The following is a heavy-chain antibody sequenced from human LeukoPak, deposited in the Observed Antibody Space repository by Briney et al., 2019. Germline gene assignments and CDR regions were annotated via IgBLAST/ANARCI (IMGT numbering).Heavy chain of an antibody. J-gene: IGHJ6*02. D-gene: IGHD3-3*01. V-gene: IGHV4-4*07. CDR1: GGSISSYY. CDR3: ARDDGDFWSGFYYYYGMDV. Sequence: SETLSLSCTVSGGSISSYYWSWIRRPAGKGLEWIGRIYTSGSTNYNPSLKSRVTMSVDTSKNQFSLKLSSVTAADTAVYYCARDDGDFWSGFYYYYGMDVWGQGTTVTVSS. CDR2: IYTSGST.